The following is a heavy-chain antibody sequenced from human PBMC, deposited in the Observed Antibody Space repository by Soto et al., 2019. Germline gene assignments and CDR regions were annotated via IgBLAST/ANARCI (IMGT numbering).Heavy chain of an antibody. CDR1: GFTFSSYV. CDR2: VHYDGTKK. J-gene: IGHJ6*02. D-gene: IGHD3-3*01. Sequence: GGSLRLSCAPSGFTFSSYVMHWVRQAPGKGLEWVAVVHYDGTKKYYADSVRGRFTISRDNSENILYLQMNSLRPDDTAVYFCARETSYDFWSGPQTMAVWGQGTTVTVSS. V-gene: IGHV3-33*01. CDR3: ARETSYDFWSGPQTMAV.